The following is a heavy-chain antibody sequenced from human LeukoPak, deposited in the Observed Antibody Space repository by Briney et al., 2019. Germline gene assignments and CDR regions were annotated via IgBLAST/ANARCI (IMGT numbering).Heavy chain of an antibody. CDR2: IYYSGST. Sequence: SETLSLTCTVSGGSISSYCWSWIRQPPGKGLEWIGYIYYSGSTNYNPSLKSRVTISVDTSKNQFSLKLSSVTAADTAVYYCARESSSGWYESGVWGQGTLVTVSS. CDR3: ARESSSGWYESGV. D-gene: IGHD6-19*01. V-gene: IGHV4-59*01. J-gene: IGHJ4*02. CDR1: GGSISSYC.